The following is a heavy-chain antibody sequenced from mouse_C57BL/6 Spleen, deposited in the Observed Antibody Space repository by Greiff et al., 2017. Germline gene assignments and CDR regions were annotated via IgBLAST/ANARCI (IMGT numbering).Heavy chain of an antibody. D-gene: IGHD3-1*01. CDR3: ARGSWFAY. J-gene: IGHJ3*01. CDR1: GYTFTDYY. Sequence: QVQLQQSGPELVKPGASVKISCKASGYTFTDYYINWVKQRPGQGLEWIGWICRGSGSTYYNEKVKGKATLTVDKACITAYMLLSSLTTEDSSFYFWARGSWFAYWGQGTLVTVSA. V-gene: IGHV1-75*01. CDR2: ICRGSGST.